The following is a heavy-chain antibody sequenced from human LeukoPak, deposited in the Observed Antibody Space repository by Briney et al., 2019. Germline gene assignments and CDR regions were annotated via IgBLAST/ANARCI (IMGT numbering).Heavy chain of an antibody. CDR1: GFTFDDYG. Sequence: PGGSLRLSCAASGFTFDDYGMSWVRQAPGKGLEWVSGINWNGGGTGYEDSVKGRFTISRDNSKNTLYLQMNSLRAEDTALYYCARAAHTVAGIVYWGQGTLVTVSS. CDR3: ARAAHTVAGIVY. J-gene: IGHJ4*02. D-gene: IGHD6-19*01. CDR2: INWNGGGT. V-gene: IGHV3-20*04.